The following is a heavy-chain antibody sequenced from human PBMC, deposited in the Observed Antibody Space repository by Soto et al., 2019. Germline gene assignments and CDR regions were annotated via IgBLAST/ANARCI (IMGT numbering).Heavy chain of an antibody. CDR3: ARHSSGWYLDY. V-gene: IGHV1-3*04. J-gene: IGHJ4*02. Sequence: EASVKVSCKASGYTFTNYATYYAMHWVRQAPGQRLEWMGWINTANGNTKYSQNFQGGVTFTRDTSASTVYMELSSLRSEDTAVYYCARHSSGWYLDYWGQGTLVTVSS. D-gene: IGHD6-19*01. CDR2: INTANGNT. CDR1: GYTFTNYATYYA.